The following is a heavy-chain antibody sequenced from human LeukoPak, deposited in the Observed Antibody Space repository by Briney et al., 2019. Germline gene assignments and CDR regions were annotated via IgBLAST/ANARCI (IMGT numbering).Heavy chain of an antibody. D-gene: IGHD1-26*01. CDR2: IYHSGST. CDR1: GYSISSGYY. Sequence: PSETLSLTCSVSGYSISSGYYWGWIRQPPGKGLEWIGSIYHSGSTYYNPSLKSRVTISVDTSKNQFSLKLSSVTAADTAVYYCARGGTSGSYYDYWGQGTLVTVSS. CDR3: ARGGTSGSYYDY. J-gene: IGHJ4*02. V-gene: IGHV4-38-2*02.